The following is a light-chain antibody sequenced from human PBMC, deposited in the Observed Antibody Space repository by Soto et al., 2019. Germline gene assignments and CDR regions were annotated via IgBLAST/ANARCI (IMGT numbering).Light chain of an antibody. Sequence: QSALTQPASVSGSPGQSITISCTGTSSDVGGYNYVSWYQHHPGKAPKLMIYEVSNRPSGVSNRFSGSKSGNTASLTISGLQAEDEADYYCSSYTSSSPHVVFGGGTKHRP. CDR1: SSDVGGYNY. V-gene: IGLV2-14*01. CDR2: EVS. CDR3: SSYTSSSPHVV. J-gene: IGLJ2*01.